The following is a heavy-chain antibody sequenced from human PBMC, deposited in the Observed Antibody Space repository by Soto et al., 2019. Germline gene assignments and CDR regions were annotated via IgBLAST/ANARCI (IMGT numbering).Heavy chain of an antibody. CDR3: ARELNTYYDLWRAGAFDI. Sequence: QVQLVQSGAEVKKPGASVKVSCKASGYTFTSYGISWVRQAPGQGLEWMGWISAYNGNTNYAQKLQGRVTMTTDTSTSTAYMELRSLRSDDTAVYYCARELNTYYDLWRAGAFDIWGQGTMVTVSS. CDR2: ISAYNGNT. CDR1: GYTFTSYG. V-gene: IGHV1-18*01. J-gene: IGHJ3*02. D-gene: IGHD3-3*01.